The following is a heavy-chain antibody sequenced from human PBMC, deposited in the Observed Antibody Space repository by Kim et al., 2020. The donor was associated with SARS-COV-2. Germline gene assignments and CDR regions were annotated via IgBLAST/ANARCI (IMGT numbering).Heavy chain of an antibody. V-gene: IGHV3-30*04. CDR3: ARDRTYYDFWSGRTIDY. D-gene: IGHD3-3*01. CDR1: GFTFSSYA. J-gene: IGHJ4*01. Sequence: GGSLRLSCAASGFTFSSYAMHWVRQAPGKGLEWVAVISYDGSNKYYADSVKGRFTISRDNSKNTLYLQMNGLRAEDTAVYYCARDRTYYDFWSGRTIDY. CDR2: ISYDGSNK.